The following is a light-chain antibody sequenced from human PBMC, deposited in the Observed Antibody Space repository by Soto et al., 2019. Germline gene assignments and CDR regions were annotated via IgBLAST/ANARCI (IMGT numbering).Light chain of an antibody. CDR1: QDISNY. V-gene: IGKV1-33*01. Sequence: DIQMTQSPSSLSASVGDRVTITCQASQDISNYLNWYQQKPGKAPKLLIYDASNLETGVPSRFSGSGSGTDFTFTISCLQPEDIATYYWQPYDKPLTFGGGPKVEIK. CDR2: DAS. CDR3: QPYDKPLT. J-gene: IGKJ4*01.